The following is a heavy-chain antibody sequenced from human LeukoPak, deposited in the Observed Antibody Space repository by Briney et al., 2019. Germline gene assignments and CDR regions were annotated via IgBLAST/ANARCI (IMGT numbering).Heavy chain of an antibody. CDR1: GGSISSSSYY. CDR2: IYYSGST. V-gene: IGHV4-39*07. J-gene: IGHJ4*02. CDR3: ARVPTFDY. Sequence: SETLSPTCTVSGGSISSSSYYWGWIRQPPGKGLEWIGSIYYSGSTYYNPSLKSRVTISVDTSKNQFSLKLSSVTAADTAVYYCARVPTFDYWGQGTLVTVSS.